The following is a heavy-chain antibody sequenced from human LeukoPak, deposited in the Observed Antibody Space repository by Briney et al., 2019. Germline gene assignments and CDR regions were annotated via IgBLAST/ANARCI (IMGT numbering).Heavy chain of an antibody. CDR1: GGSFCGYY. CDR2: IIHSGST. Sequence: SETLSLTCAVYGGSFCGYYWSWIRQPPGKGLEWVGEIIHSGSTNYNPSLKSRVTISVDTSKNQFSLKLSTVTAADTAVYYCARGSWFDPWGQGTLVTVSS. CDR3: ARGSWFDP. V-gene: IGHV4-34*01. J-gene: IGHJ5*02.